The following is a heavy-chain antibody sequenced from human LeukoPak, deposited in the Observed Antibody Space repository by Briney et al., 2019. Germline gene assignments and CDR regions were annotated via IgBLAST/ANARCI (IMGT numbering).Heavy chain of an antibody. CDR3: ARSQPGYSSSLAAFDA. V-gene: IGHV3-53*01. CDR1: GFTVNSNY. J-gene: IGHJ3*01. CDR2: IYYGGST. Sequence: PGGSLRLSCAASGFTVNSNYMSWVRQAPGKRLEWVAVIYYGGSTYYADSVKGRFTISRDSSKNTLYLQMNSLSGEDTAVYYCARSQPGYSSSLAAFDAWGEGIMVTVSS. D-gene: IGHD6-13*01.